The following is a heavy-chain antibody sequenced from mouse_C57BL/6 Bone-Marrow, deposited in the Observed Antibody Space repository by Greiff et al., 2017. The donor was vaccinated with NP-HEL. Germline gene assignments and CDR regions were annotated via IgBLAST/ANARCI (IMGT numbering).Heavy chain of an antibody. CDR2: IYPGSGNT. Sequence: VMLVESGAELVRPGASVKLSCKASGYTFTDYYINWVKQRPGQGLEWIARIYPGSGNTYYNEKFKGKATLTAEKSSSTAYMQLSSLTSEDSAVYFSARTYYDSSFDYWGQGTTLTVSS. CDR3: ARTYYDSSFDY. V-gene: IGHV1-76*01. J-gene: IGHJ2*01. D-gene: IGHD1-1*01. CDR1: GYTFTDYY.